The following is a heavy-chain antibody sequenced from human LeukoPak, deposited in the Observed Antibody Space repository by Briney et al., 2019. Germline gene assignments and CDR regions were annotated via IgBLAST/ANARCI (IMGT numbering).Heavy chain of an antibody. J-gene: IGHJ6*02. CDR1: GFTFSSYS. D-gene: IGHD1-26*01. Sequence: GGSLRLSCAASGFTFSSYSMNWVRQAPGKGLEWVSSISSSSSYIYYADSMKGRFTISRDNAKNSLYLQMNSLRAEDTAVYYCARWGRKWELPHQAGGYYCYGMDVWGQGTTVTVSS. CDR3: ARWGRKWELPHQAGGYYCYGMDV. CDR2: ISSSSSYI. V-gene: IGHV3-21*01.